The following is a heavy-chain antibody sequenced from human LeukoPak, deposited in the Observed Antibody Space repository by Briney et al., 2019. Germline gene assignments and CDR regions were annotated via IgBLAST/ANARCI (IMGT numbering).Heavy chain of an antibody. Sequence: ASVKVSCKASGYTFSSYGINWVRQAPGQGLEWMGWISVINSGNTRYAQNFQGRLTMTTDTSTTTAYMELRSLRSDDAAVYYCSREFPFCGADCFSGVFDIWGQGTMVTVS. D-gene: IGHD2-21*02. CDR2: ISVINSGNT. V-gene: IGHV1-18*01. CDR1: GYTFSSYG. J-gene: IGHJ3*02. CDR3: SREFPFCGADCFSGVFDI.